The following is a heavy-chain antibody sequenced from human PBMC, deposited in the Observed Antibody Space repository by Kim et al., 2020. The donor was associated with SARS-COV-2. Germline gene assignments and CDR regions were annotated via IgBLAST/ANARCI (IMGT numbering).Heavy chain of an antibody. V-gene: IGHV1-18*01. CDR2: ISAYNGNT. D-gene: IGHD2-15*01. CDR3: ARGVVVTPTQNYYYGLDV. Sequence: LTDCGINGVRQAPGQGLGWMGWISAYNGNTDYAQKLQGRVTMTTDTSTSTAYMELRSLRSDDTAVYYCARGVVVTPTQNYYYGLDVWGQGTKVTV. J-gene: IGHJ6*02. CDR1: LTDCG.